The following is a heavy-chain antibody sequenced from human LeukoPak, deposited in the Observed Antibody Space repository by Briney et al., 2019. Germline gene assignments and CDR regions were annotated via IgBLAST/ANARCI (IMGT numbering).Heavy chain of an antibody. D-gene: IGHD1-26*01. V-gene: IGHV4-34*01. Sequence: SETLSLTCAVYGGSFSGYYWSWIRQPPGKGLEWIGEINHSGSTNYNPSLKSRVTISIDTSKNQFSLRLSSVTAADTAVYYCARPGVGATSGNDALDIWGQGTMVTVSS. CDR2: INHSGST. CDR1: GGSFSGYY. CDR3: ARPGVGATSGNDALDI. J-gene: IGHJ3*02.